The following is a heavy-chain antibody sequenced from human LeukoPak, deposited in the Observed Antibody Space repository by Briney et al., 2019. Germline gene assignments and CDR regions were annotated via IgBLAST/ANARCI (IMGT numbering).Heavy chain of an antibody. J-gene: IGHJ5*02. Sequence: SETLSLTCTVSGGSISGYYWSWIRQPPGKGLQWIGYIYTNENTKYSPSLQSRVTMSVDTSKNQFSLKLTSVTAADTAVYYCVRGRVAVAQDWFDPWGQGTLVTVSS. D-gene: IGHD6-19*01. CDR2: IYTNENT. CDR3: VRGRVAVAQDWFDP. CDR1: GGSISGYY. V-gene: IGHV4-4*09.